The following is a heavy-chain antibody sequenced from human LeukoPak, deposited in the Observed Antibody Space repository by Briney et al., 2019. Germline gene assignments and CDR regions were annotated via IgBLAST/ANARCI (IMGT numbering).Heavy chain of an antibody. J-gene: IGHJ4*02. D-gene: IGHD2-2*02. Sequence: GGSLRLSCAASGFTFSSYAMSWVRQAPGKGLEWVSAISGSGGSTYYADSVKGRFTISRDNSKNTLYLQMNSLRAEDTAVYYCAKQALYCSSTSCYIFRTWDQGTLVTVSS. V-gene: IGHV3-23*01. CDR2: ISGSGGST. CDR3: AKQALYCSSTSCYIFRT. CDR1: GFTFSSYA.